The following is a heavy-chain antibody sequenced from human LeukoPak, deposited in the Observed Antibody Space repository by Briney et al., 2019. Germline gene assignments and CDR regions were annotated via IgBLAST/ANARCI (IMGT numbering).Heavy chain of an antibody. V-gene: IGHV3-21*06. CDR3: ARHPDFGNSYDWYFDL. Sequence: GGSLRLSCAASGFTFSSYSMNWVRQAPGKGLEWISSISAGSTSKSYAGSLEGRLTISRDNAKNSLYLQMYSLKPEDTAVYYCARHPDFGNSYDWYFDLWGRGSLVIVS. D-gene: IGHD3-16*01. J-gene: IGHJ2*01. CDR1: GFTFSSYS. CDR2: ISAGSTSK.